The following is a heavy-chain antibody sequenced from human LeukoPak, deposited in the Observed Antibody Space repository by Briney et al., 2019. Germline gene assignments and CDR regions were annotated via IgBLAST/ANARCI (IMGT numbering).Heavy chain of an antibody. D-gene: IGHD1-26*01. CDR3: TRSGTYVFDF. J-gene: IGHJ4*02. CDR1: GFTFSNYW. Sequence: GGSLRLSCAASGFTFSNYWMSWVRQAPGKGLEWVANIKQDGSDIYYVDSVKGRFTISRDNAKNSLYLQMNSLRAEDTAVCYCTRSGTYVFDFWGQGTLVTVSS. V-gene: IGHV3-7*01. CDR2: IKQDGSDI.